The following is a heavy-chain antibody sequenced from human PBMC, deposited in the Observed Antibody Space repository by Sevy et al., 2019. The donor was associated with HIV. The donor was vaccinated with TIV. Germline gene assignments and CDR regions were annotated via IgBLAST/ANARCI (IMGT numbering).Heavy chain of an antibody. CDR1: GGSISSGGYS. D-gene: IGHD3-22*01. CDR3: ARDGGTSSGYWFDY. J-gene: IGHJ4*02. CDR2: IYHSGST. Sequence: SETLSLTCAVSGGSISSGGYSWGWIRQPPGKGLEWVGYIYHSGSTYYNPSLKSRVTISVDRSKNLFSLKLSSVTAAETAVYYCARDGGTSSGYWFDYWGQGTLVTVSS. V-gene: IGHV4-30-2*01.